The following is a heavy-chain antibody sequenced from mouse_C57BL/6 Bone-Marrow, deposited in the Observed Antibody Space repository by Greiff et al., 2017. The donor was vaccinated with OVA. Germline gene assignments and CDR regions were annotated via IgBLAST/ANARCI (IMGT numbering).Heavy chain of an antibody. CDR2: ISNLAYSI. CDR1: GFTFSDYG. CDR3: ARHSSLSTGFYAMDY. V-gene: IGHV5-15*01. Sequence: EVKLVESGGGLVQPGGSLKLSCAASGFTFSDYGMAWVRQAPRKGPEWVAFISNLAYSIYYADTVTGRFTISRENDKNTLYLEMSSLRSEDTAMYYCARHSSLSTGFYAMDYWGQGTSVTVSS. J-gene: IGHJ4*01. D-gene: IGHD4-1*02.